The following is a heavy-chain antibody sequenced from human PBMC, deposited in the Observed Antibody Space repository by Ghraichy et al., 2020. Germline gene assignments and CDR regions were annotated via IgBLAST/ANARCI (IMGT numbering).Heavy chain of an antibody. Sequence: SETLSLTCTVSGGSISRSTYHWGWIRQPPGKGLEWIGSIYYSGSTYYNPSLKSRVTMSVDTSKNQFSLKLSSVTAADTAVYYCATHDRYFDFWGQGTQFTVSS. CDR2: IYYSGST. J-gene: IGHJ4*02. CDR1: GGSISRSTYH. V-gene: IGHV4-39*01. CDR3: ATHDRYFDF.